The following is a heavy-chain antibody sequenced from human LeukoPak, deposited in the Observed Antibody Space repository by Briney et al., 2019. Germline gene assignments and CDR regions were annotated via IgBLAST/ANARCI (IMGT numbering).Heavy chain of an antibody. Sequence: GGSLRLSCAASGFTFSSYWTGWVRQAPGKGLEWVASINQDGSEKYYVDFVKGRFTISRDNAKNSLYLQMNSLRAEDTAVYYCARSPNYKGYFDYWGQGTLVTVSS. D-gene: IGHD3-10*01. V-gene: IGHV3-7*01. CDR2: INQDGSEK. CDR3: ARSPNYKGYFDY. J-gene: IGHJ4*02. CDR1: GFTFSSYW.